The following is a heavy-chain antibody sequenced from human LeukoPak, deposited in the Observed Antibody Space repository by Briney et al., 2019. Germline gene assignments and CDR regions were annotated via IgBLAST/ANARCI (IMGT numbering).Heavy chain of an antibody. CDR2: IRSKPNSYAT. CDR3: TRRESQGSSTNWYFDL. J-gene: IGHJ2*01. D-gene: IGHD6-6*01. Sequence: GGSVRLSCAASGFTFSGSAIHWVRQASGKGLEWVGRIRSKPNSYATAYAASVKGRFTISRDDSNNTAYLQMNSLKTEDTAVYYCTRRESQGSSTNWYFDLWGRGTLVTVSS. V-gene: IGHV3-73*01. CDR1: GFTFSGSA.